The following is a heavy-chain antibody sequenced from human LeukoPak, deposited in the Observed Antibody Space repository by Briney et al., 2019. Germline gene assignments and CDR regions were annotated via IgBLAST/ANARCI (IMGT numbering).Heavy chain of an antibody. Sequence: GGSLRLSCAASGFTFSSYAMSWVRQAPGKGLEWVSSISSSSSYIYYADSVKGRFTISRDNAKNSLYLQMNSLRAEDTAVYYCASGGYTTKIDYWGQGTLVTVSS. CDR3: ASGGYTTKIDY. CDR2: ISSSSSYI. V-gene: IGHV3-21*01. CDR1: GFTFSSYA. D-gene: IGHD3-22*01. J-gene: IGHJ4*02.